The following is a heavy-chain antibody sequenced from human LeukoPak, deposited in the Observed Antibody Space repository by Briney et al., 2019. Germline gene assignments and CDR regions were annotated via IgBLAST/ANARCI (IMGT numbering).Heavy chain of an antibody. J-gene: IGHJ4*02. CDR1: GFTFSSYN. CDR2: ISSSSSYI. CDR3: AAGGSYGY. D-gene: IGHD3-16*01. Sequence: GGSLRLSCAASGFTFSSYNMNWVRQAPGKGLEWVSSISSSSSYIYHADSVKGRFTTSRDNAKNPLYLQMNSLRTEDTAVYYCAAGGSYGYWGQGTLVTVSS. V-gene: IGHV3-21*06.